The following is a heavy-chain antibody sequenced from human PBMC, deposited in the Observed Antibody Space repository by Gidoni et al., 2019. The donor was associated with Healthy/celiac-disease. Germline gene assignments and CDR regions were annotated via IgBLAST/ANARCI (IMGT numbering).Heavy chain of an antibody. J-gene: IGHJ6*02. V-gene: IGHV1-69*06. Sequence: QVQLVQSGAEVKKPGSSVKVSCKASGGTFSSDAISWVRQAHGQGLEWMGGIIPIFGTANYAQKFQGRVTITADKSTSTAYMELSSLRSEDTAVYYCAREHCSGGSCGIPPNPYYYYGMDVWGQGTTVTVSS. D-gene: IGHD2-15*01. CDR2: IIPIFGTA. CDR1: GGTFSSDA. CDR3: AREHCSGGSCGIPPNPYYYYGMDV.